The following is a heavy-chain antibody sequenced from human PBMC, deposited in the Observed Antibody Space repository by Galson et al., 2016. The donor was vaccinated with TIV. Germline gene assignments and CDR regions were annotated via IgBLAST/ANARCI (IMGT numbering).Heavy chain of an antibody. V-gene: IGHV1-69-2*01. CDR3: ARSGDRGGYMDV. J-gene: IGHJ6*03. CDR2: IDPVDGQA. CDR1: GYRFTDYS. Sequence: VKVSCKVSGYRFTDYSVHWVQQAPGKGLEWMGVIDPVDGQATYAADFQGRVTFSADKSLDTAYMELTSLTSDDTAVYYCARSGDRGGYMDVWGKGTTVTVSS. D-gene: IGHD3-10*01.